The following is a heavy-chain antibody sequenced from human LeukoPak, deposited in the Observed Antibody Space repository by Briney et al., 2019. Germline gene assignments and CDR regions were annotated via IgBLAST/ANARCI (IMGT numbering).Heavy chain of an antibody. V-gene: IGHV3-21*01. D-gene: IGHD4-17*01. CDR1: GFTVSSSS. Sequence: GGSLRLSCTVSGFTVSSSSMSWVRQAPGKGLEWVSSISSSSSYIYYADAVKGRFTISRDNAKNSLYLQMNSLRAEDTAVYYCARDRTASDYWGQGTLVTVSS. CDR2: ISSSSSYI. J-gene: IGHJ4*02. CDR3: ARDRTASDY.